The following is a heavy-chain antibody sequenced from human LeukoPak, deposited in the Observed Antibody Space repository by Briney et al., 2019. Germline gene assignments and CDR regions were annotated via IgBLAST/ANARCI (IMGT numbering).Heavy chain of an antibody. J-gene: IGHJ4*02. D-gene: IGHD3-22*01. V-gene: IGHV3-74*01. CDR2: INNDGSST. CDR1: GFTFSNYW. CDR3: ARAAVFYDSSPNDY. Sequence: GGSLRLSCAVSGFTFSNYWMHWVRQVPGKGLVWVSRINNDGSSTSYADSVKGRFTISRDNSKNTLYLQMNSLRAEDTAVYYCARAAVFYDSSPNDYWGQGTLVTVSS.